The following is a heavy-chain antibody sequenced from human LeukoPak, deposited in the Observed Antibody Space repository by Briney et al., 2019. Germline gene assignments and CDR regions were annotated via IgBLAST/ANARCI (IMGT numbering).Heavy chain of an antibody. J-gene: IGHJ6*02. Sequence: PSETLSLTCTVSGGSISSYYWNWIRQPPGRGLEWIGHMSYRGSTYFNPSLKSRVTISVDTSKNQFSLKLSSVTAADTAVYYCARREGLGDRLGSHYGMDVWGQGTTVTVSS. D-gene: IGHD3/OR15-3a*01. CDR3: ARREGLGDRLGSHYGMDV. CDR1: GGSISSYY. V-gene: IGHV4-59*08. CDR2: MSYRGST.